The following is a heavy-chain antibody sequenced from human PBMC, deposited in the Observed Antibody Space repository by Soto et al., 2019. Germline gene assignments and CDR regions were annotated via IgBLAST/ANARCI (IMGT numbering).Heavy chain of an antibody. CDR1: GFGFSDYW. Sequence: EVHLVESGGGVVQPGGSLRLSCAASGFGFSDYWDHRVRQPPGTGLEWVARIQSDGSSTSYAEAVKGRVNISRDNAKNTLYLQMNGRRDDDTDVYFCEKVRHSGYDAEYWGQGTLVTVSS. V-gene: IGHV3-74*01. J-gene: IGHJ4*02. D-gene: IGHD5-12*01. CDR3: EKVRHSGYDAEY. CDR2: IQSDGSST.